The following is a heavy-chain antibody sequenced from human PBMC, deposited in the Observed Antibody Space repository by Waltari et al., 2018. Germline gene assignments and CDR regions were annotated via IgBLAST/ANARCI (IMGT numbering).Heavy chain of an antibody. CDR1: GGSISSSSYY. CDR3: ARDRGSYAFDY. J-gene: IGHJ4*02. D-gene: IGHD1-26*01. CDR2: IYYSGST. V-gene: IGHV4-39*07. Sequence: QLQLQESGPGLVKPSETLSLTCTVSGGSISSSSYYWDWIRQPPGKGLEWIGSIYYSGSTYYNPSLKSRVTISVDTSKNQFSLKLSSVTAADTAVYYCARDRGSYAFDYWGQGTLVTVSS.